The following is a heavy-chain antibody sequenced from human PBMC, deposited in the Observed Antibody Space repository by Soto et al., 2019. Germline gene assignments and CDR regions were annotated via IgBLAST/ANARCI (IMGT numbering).Heavy chain of an antibody. CDR2: TYYRSKWYN. D-gene: IGHD3-22*01. J-gene: IGHJ4*02. CDR3: ASSYYYDSSGPTPLDY. CDR1: GDSVSSNSAA. Sequence: SQTLSLTCAISGDSVSSNSAAWNWIRQSPSRGLEWLGRTYYRSKWYNDYAVSVKSRITINPDTSKNQFSLQLNSVTPEDTVVYYCASSYYYDSSGPTPLDYWGQGTLVTVSS. V-gene: IGHV6-1*01.